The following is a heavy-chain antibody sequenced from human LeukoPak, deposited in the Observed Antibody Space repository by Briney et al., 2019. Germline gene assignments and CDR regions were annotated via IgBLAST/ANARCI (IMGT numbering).Heavy chain of an antibody. J-gene: IGHJ4*02. CDR3: ARALVAGHFDY. CDR1: GFTFSSYA. Sequence: GGSLRLSCAASGFTFSSYAMHWVRQAPGKGLEYVSAISSNGGSTYYANSVKGRFTISRDNSKNTLYLQMGSLRAEDMAVYYCARALVAGHFDYWGQGTLVTVSS. V-gene: IGHV3-64*01. D-gene: IGHD6-19*01. CDR2: ISSNGGST.